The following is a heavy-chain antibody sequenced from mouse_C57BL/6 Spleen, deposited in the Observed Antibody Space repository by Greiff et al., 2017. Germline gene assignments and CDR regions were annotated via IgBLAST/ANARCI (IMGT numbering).Heavy chain of an antibody. D-gene: IGHD2-4*01. V-gene: IGHV1-55*01. CDR1: GYTFTSYW. CDR3: ARRGYDYDVDC. CDR2: IYPGSGGT. J-gene: IGHJ2*01. Sequence: QVQLQQPGAELVKPGASVKMSCKASGYTFTSYWITWVKQRPGQGLEWIGDIYPGSGGTNNNEKFKSTATLTVDTSSSTAYMQLSSLTSEDSAVYYCARRGYDYDVDCWGQGTTLTVSS.